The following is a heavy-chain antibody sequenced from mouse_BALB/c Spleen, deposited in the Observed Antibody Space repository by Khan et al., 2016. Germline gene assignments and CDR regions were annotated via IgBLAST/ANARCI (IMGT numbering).Heavy chain of an antibody. CDR3: ARYRYYYGSSMYFDV. CDR2: INTYSGEP. V-gene: IGHV9-3-1*01. J-gene: IGHJ1*01. D-gene: IGHD1-1*01. Sequence: QIQLVQSGPELKRPGTTVKISCKASGYTFTNYGINWVKQAPGKGLKWMGWINTYSGEPTYADDFKGRFAFSLETSANTAYLQINNLKIEDTATYFCARYRYYYGSSMYFDVWGAGTTVTVSS. CDR1: GYTFTNYG.